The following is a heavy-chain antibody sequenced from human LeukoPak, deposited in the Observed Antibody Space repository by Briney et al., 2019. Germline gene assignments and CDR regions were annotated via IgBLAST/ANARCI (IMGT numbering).Heavy chain of an antibody. V-gene: IGHV1-3*03. CDR1: GYTFTSYD. D-gene: IGHD3-10*01. CDR2: INAGNGNT. J-gene: IGHJ3*02. Sequence: ASVKVSCKASGYTFTSYDINWVRQATGQGLEWMGWINAGNGNTKYSQEFQGRVTITRDTSASTAYMELSSLRSEDMAVYYCARGIARGVIMSSNAFDIWGQGTMVTVSS. CDR3: ARGIARGVIMSSNAFDI.